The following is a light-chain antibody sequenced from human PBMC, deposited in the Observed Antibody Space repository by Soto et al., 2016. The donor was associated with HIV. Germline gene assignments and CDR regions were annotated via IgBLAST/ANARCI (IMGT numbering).Light chain of an antibody. CDR3: LQDYNYPYT. CDR1: QGIRNE. Sequence: AIQMTQSPSSLSASLGDRVTITCRASQGIRNELGWYQQKPGKAPKLLIYAASSLGSGVPLRFSGSGSGTDFTLTISSLQPEDSASYFCLQDYNYPYTFGQGTKLEIK. V-gene: IGKV1-6*01. J-gene: IGKJ2*01. CDR2: AAS.